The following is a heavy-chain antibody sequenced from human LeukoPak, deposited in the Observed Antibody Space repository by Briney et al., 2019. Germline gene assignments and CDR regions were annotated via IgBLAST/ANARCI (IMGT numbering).Heavy chain of an antibody. CDR2: IYYSGST. Sequence: SETLSLTCTVSGGSISSYYWSWIRRPPGKGLEWIGYIYYSGSTNYNPSLKSRVTISVDTSKNQFSLKLSSVTAADTAVYYCAAGGWLQFVVYWGQGTLVTVSS. CDR1: GGSISSYY. V-gene: IGHV4-59*08. J-gene: IGHJ4*02. CDR3: AAGGWLQFVVY. D-gene: IGHD5-24*01.